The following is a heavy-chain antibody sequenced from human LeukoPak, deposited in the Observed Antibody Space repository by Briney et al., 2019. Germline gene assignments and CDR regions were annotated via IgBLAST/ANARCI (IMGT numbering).Heavy chain of an antibody. CDR3: ARIFWNVDY. CDR1: GGSFSGYY. J-gene: IGHJ4*02. V-gene: IGHV4-34*01. D-gene: IGHD3-3*01. Sequence: PSETLSLTCAVYGGSFSGYYWSWIRQPPGKGLEWIGEINHSGSTNYNPSLKSRVTISVDTSKNQFSLKLSSVTAADTAVYYCARIFWNVDYWGQGTLVTVSS. CDR2: INHSGST.